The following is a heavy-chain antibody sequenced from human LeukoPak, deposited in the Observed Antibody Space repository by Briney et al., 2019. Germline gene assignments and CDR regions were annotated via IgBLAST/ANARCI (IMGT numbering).Heavy chain of an antibody. CDR3: ARLGVGNEFSIDY. CDR2: IYPGDSDS. D-gene: IGHD1-1*01. J-gene: IGHJ4*02. V-gene: IGHV5-51*01. Sequence: GSLRLSCAAAGFTFDAYAMSWDRQAQGKGLEWMGIIYPGDSDSRYSPSFQGQVTIAADKSITTAYLQWSSLKASDTAMYYCARLGVGNEFSIDYWGQGTLVTVSS. CDR1: GFTFDAYA.